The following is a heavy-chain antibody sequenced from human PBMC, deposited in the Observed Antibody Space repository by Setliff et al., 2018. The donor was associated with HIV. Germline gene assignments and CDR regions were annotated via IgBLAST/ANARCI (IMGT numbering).Heavy chain of an antibody. J-gene: IGHJ4*02. Sequence: ASVKVSCKASGYTFTKYAMSWVRRAPGQGLEWVGWINTNTGSPTYAQGLTGRFVFSLDTSVSTAYLQISSLKAEDIAVYYCARDGYYYDSSGHLAYYFDYWGQGTLVTVSS. CDR3: ARDGYYYDSSGHLAYYFDY. D-gene: IGHD3-22*01. V-gene: IGHV7-4-1*02. CDR2: INTNTGSP. CDR1: GYTFTKYA.